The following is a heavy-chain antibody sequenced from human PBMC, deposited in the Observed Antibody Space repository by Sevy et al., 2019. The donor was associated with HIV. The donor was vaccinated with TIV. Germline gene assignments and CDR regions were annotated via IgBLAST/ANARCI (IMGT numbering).Heavy chain of an antibody. J-gene: IGHJ4*02. CDR3: GREINYDSSGYYIYY. D-gene: IGHD3-22*01. CDR2: IIPIFGTA. Sequence: ASVKVSCKASGGTFSSYAISWVRQAPGQGLEWMGGIIPIFGTANYAQKFQGRVTITADESTSTAYMELSSLRSEDTAVYYCGREINYDSSGYYIYYWGQGTLVTVSS. CDR1: GGTFSSYA. V-gene: IGHV1-69*13.